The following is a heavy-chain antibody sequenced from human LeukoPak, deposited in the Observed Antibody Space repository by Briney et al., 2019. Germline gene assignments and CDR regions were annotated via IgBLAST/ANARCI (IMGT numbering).Heavy chain of an antibody. CDR3: AKGARLGCEFYFDY. D-gene: IGHD4/OR15-4a*01. V-gene: IGHV3-23*01. CDR2: ISGNGYNT. Sequence: GGSLRLSCTGSGFTSGNYDMRWVRQAPGKGLEWISDISGNGYNTYYADSVRGRFTISRESSDNTLSMQRHSLEAEDASVYSCAKGARLGCEFYFDYWGQGTLVTVSS. J-gene: IGHJ4*02. CDR1: GFTSGNYD.